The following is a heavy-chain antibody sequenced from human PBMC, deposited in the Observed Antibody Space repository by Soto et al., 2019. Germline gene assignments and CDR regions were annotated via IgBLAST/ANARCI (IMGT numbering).Heavy chain of an antibody. Sequence: SETLSLTCTVSGASISSTSSYWGWVRQSPGKGLEWIGSFFYNKNTYYNPSLKSRVSISVDTSKMQFSLKLSSVTAADTAVYYCASHDLASDSSGYPGRAQRTLVTVSS. V-gene: IGHV4-39*01. CDR1: GASISSTSSY. CDR3: ASHDLASDSSGYPG. J-gene: IGHJ4*02. D-gene: IGHD3-22*01. CDR2: FFYNKNT.